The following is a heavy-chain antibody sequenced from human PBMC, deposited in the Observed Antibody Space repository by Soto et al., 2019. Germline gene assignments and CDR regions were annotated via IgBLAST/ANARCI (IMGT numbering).Heavy chain of an antibody. D-gene: IGHD2-2*01. CDR3: ARQLRDIVVVPPLGWFDP. J-gene: IGHJ5*02. Sequence: KTSETLSLTCTVSGGSISSSSYYWGWIRQPPGKGLEWIGSIYYSGSTYYNPSLKSRVTISVDTSKNQFSLKLSSVTAADTAVYYCARQLRDIVVVPPLGWFDPWGQGTLVTVSS. CDR1: GGSISSSSYY. CDR2: IYYSGST. V-gene: IGHV4-39*01.